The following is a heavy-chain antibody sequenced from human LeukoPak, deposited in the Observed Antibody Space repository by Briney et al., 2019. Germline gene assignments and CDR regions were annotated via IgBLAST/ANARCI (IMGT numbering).Heavy chain of an antibody. CDR2: IRYDGSNK. Sequence: GGSLRLSCAASGFTFSSYGMHWVRQAPGKGLEWVAFIRYDGSNKYYADSVKGRFTISRDNSKNTLYLQMNSLRAEDTAVYYCAKGQAVVPAAMDDYWGQGTLVTVSS. D-gene: IGHD2-2*01. CDR1: GFTFSSYG. V-gene: IGHV3-30*02. CDR3: AKGQAVVPAAMDDY. J-gene: IGHJ4*02.